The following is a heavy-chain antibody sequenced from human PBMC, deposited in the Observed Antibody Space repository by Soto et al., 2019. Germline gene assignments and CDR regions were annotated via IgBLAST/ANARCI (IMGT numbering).Heavy chain of an antibody. CDR1: GGSFSGYY. CDR3: ARDDCSSTSCYLRAHDYFDY. CDR2: INHSGST. J-gene: IGHJ4*02. V-gene: IGHV4-34*01. D-gene: IGHD2-2*01. Sequence: SETLSLTGAVYGGSFSGYYWSWIRQPPGKGLEWIGEINHSGSTNYNPSLKSRVTISVDTSKNQFSLKLSSVTAADTAVYYCARDDCSSTSCYLRAHDYFDYWGQGTLVTVPQ.